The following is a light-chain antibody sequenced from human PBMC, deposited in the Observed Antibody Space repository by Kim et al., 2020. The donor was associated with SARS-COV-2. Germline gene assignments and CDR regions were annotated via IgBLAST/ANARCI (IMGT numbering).Light chain of an antibody. CDR3: QQSDSTPPT. V-gene: IGKV1-39*01. Sequence: DIQVTQSPSSLSASVGDRVTITCRSSHSISIYLNWYQQKPGRAPKLLVHLASSLQSGVPSRFSGSGSGTEFTLTISSLQPEDFATYYCQQSDSTPPTFGGGTKVDIK. CDR2: LAS. J-gene: IGKJ4*01. CDR1: HSISIY.